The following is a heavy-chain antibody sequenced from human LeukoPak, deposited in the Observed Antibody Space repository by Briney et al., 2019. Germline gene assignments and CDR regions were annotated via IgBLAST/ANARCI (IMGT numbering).Heavy chain of an antibody. J-gene: IGHJ4*02. CDR1: GYTFTSYY. Sequence: ASVKVSCKASGYTFTSYYMHWVRQAPGQGLEWMGIINPSGGSTSYAQKFQGRVTVTRDTSTSTVYMELSSLRSEDTAVYYCARDSSGWYKLDYWGQGTLVTVSS. CDR2: INPSGGST. D-gene: IGHD6-19*01. V-gene: IGHV1-46*01. CDR3: ARDSSGWYKLDY.